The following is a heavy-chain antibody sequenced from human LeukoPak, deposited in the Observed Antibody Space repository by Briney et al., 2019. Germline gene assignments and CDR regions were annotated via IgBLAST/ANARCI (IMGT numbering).Heavy chain of an antibody. J-gene: IGHJ4*02. CDR2: IRYDGSNK. Sequence: PGGSLRLSCAASGFTFSSYGMHWVRQAPGKGLEWVAFIRYDGSNKYYADSVKGRFTISRDNSKNTLYLQMNSLRAEDTAVYYCAKDPLYCCGGSCYSYYFDYWGQGTLVTVSS. CDR1: GFTFSSYG. V-gene: IGHV3-30*02. CDR3: AKDPLYCCGGSCYSYYFDY. D-gene: IGHD2-15*01.